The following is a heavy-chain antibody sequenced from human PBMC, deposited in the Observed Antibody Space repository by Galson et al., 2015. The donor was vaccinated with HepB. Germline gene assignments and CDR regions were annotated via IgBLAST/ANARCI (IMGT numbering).Heavy chain of an antibody. D-gene: IGHD3-3*01. V-gene: IGHV3-21*01. CDR1: GFNFSTYG. CDR2: ISSSGRYI. CDR3: ARGGRVTDFGVVVIVVGSLDY. J-gene: IGHJ4*02. Sequence: SLRLSCAASGFNFSTYGLNWVRQAPGKGLEWVSSISSSGRYIYYADSVKGRFTISRDNAKNSLYLQMNSLRAEDTAVYYCARGGRVTDFGVVVIVVGSLDYWGQGTLVTVSS.